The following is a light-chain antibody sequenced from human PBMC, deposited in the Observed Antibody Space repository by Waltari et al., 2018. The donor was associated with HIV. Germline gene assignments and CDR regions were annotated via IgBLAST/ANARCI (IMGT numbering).Light chain of an antibody. Sequence: QSALTQPASVSGSPGQSITISCTGTSSDVGRYNLVSWYQQHPGKAPKLMIYEGSKRPSGVAHRFSCSRSGNTASLTIAGLQAEDEADDYCCSYAGSSTFVVFGGGTKLTVL. J-gene: IGLJ2*01. CDR2: EGS. V-gene: IGLV2-23*03. CDR3: CSYAGSSTFVV. CDR1: SSDVGRYNL.